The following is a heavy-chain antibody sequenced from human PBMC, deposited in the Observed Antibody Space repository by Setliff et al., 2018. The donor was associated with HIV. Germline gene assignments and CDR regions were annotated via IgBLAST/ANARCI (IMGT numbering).Heavy chain of an antibody. V-gene: IGHV4-39*07. CDR2: IYITGDT. CDR1: GGSIRSTSHY. J-gene: IGHJ3*01. D-gene: IGHD2-2*01. CDR3: ARHNCGTTACYGVVV. Sequence: PSETLSLTCTVSGGSIRSTSHYWGWIRQPPGKGLEWIGHIYITGDTDYNPSLKSRVTMSVDTSKNHVSLKLSSVTAADTAVYYCARHNCGTTACYGVVVWGQGTMVTVSS.